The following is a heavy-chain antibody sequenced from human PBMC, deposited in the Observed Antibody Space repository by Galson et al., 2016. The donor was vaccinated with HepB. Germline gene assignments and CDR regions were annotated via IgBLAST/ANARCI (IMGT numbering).Heavy chain of an antibody. Sequence: SLRLSCAASGFTFRDYAMNWVRQAPRKGLQWVSTISGSGDNTYYGDSVKGRFAVSRDNSKNTLSLQLSSLGAEDTAVYYCVRSNFADYWGQGVLVTVTS. D-gene: IGHD4-11*01. CDR1: GFTFRDYA. V-gene: IGHV3-23*01. J-gene: IGHJ4*02. CDR2: ISGSGDNT. CDR3: VRSNFADY.